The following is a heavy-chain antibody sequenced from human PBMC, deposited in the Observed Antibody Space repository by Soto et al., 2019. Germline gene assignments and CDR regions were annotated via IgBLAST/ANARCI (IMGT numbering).Heavy chain of an antibody. V-gene: IGHV4-34*01. Sequence: QVQLQQWGAGLLKPSETLSLTCAVYGGSFSGYYWSWIRQPPGKGLEWIGEINHSGSTNYNPSLKGRVTISVDTSKNQFSLKLSSVTAADTAVYYCARGTDIVVVPAAMPLKSLSRVTFDPWGQGTLVTVSS. CDR2: INHSGST. J-gene: IGHJ5*02. CDR1: GGSFSGYY. CDR3: ARGTDIVVVPAAMPLKSLSRVTFDP. D-gene: IGHD2-2*01.